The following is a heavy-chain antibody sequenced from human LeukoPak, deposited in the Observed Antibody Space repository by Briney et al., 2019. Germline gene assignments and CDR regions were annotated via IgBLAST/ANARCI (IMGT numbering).Heavy chain of an antibody. Sequence: PGGSLRLSCAGSGFIFNSHWMTWVRQAPGMGLEWVGNIRQDGDEKFYADSVRGRFTISRDNAKNSLYLHLNSLRAEDTAIYYCARVRTEWYIDLWGHGTLVTVSP. J-gene: IGHJ2*01. V-gene: IGHV3-7*01. D-gene: IGHD2-8*02. CDR1: GFIFNSHW. CDR3: ARVRTEWYIDL. CDR2: IRQDGDEK.